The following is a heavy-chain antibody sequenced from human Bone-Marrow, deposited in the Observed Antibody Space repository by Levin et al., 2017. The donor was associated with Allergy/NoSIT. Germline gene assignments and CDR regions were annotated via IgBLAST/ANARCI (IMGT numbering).Heavy chain of an antibody. D-gene: IGHD6-19*01. Sequence: VASVKVSCQVSGGNFNMHALSWVRQAPGQGLEWMGGIIPILGTPKYTQKFEDRVTITADASTTTAFMEMNDLRSDDTAIFYCAYIGLDIDYWGQGTLVTVSS. CDR3: AYIGLDIDY. V-gene: IGHV1-69*13. J-gene: IGHJ4*02. CDR2: IIPILGTP. CDR1: GGNFNMHA.